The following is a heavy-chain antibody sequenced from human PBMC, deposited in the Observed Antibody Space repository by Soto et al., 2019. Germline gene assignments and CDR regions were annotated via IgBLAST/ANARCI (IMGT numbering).Heavy chain of an antibody. Sequence: EVQLVESGGGLVQPGGSLSLSCAASGFTFSNYWMYWVRQAPGKGLVWVSRVNNDGTDTTHADSVKGRFTISRDNAENTLYLQMNSLRAEDTAVYYCARGGLQHALDVWGQGSTVTVSS. CDR2: VNNDGTDT. D-gene: IGHD6-13*01. CDR3: ARGGLQHALDV. J-gene: IGHJ6*02. V-gene: IGHV3-74*03. CDR1: GFTFSNYW.